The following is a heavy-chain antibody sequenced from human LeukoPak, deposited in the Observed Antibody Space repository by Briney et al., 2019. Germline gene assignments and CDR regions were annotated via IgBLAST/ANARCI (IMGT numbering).Heavy chain of an antibody. J-gene: IGHJ3*02. D-gene: IGHD2-2*01. CDR2: TYTSGST. CDR1: GGSISSYY. Sequence: SETLSLTCTVSGGSISSYYWSWIRQPAGKGLEWIGRTYTSGSTNYNPSLKSRVTMSVDTSKNQFSLKLSSVTAADTAVYYCARTIRYCSSTSCSPGAFDIWGQGTMVTVSS. V-gene: IGHV4-4*07. CDR3: ARTIRYCSSTSCSPGAFDI.